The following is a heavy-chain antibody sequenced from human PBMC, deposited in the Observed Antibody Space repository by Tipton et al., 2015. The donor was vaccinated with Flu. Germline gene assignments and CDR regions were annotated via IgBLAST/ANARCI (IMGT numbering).Heavy chain of an antibody. D-gene: IGHD6-13*01. Sequence: TLSLTCTVSGGSIRSPTYYWSWIRQPPGKGLEWIGHIYYSGNTYYNPSLKSRVSISMDTPKSQFSLTLSSVTAADTAIFYCAKIKRSAAWYVDYWGQGTLVTVSS. J-gene: IGHJ4*02. V-gene: IGHV4-31*03. CDR3: AKIKRSAAWYVDY. CDR2: IYYSGNT. CDR1: GGSIRSPTYY.